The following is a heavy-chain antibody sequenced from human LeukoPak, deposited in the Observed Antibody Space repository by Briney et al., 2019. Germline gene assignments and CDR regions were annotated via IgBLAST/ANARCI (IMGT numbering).Heavy chain of an antibody. J-gene: IGHJ4*02. CDR3: AKDGDGSGTTNLFDY. CDR2: ISGSGGST. D-gene: IGHD3-10*01. Sequence: PGGSLRLSCAASGFTFSSYAMTWVRQAPGKGLEWVSAISGSGGSTYYADSVKGRFTTSRDNSRNTLYLQMNSLRAEDTSVYYCAKDGDGSGTTNLFDYWGQGTLVTVSS. CDR1: GFTFSSYA. V-gene: IGHV3-23*01.